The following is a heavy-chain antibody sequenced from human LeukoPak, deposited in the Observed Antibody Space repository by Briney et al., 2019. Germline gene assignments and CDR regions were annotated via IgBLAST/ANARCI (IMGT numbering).Heavy chain of an antibody. CDR3: ASYSGYDASFDY. Sequence: PGGSRRLSWAASGFTFSSYGMHWVRQAPGKGLEGVAVIWYDGSNKYYADSVKGRFTISRDNSKNTLYLQMNSLRAEDTAVYYCASYSGYDASFDYWGQGTLVTVSS. CDR1: GFTFSSYG. V-gene: IGHV3-33*01. CDR2: IWYDGSNK. D-gene: IGHD5-12*01. J-gene: IGHJ4*02.